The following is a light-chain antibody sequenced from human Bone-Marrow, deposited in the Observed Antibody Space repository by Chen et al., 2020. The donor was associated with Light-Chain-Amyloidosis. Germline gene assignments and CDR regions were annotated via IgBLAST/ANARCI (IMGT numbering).Light chain of an antibody. J-gene: IGLJ1*01. Sequence: QSALTQPASVSGSPGPSITISCTGTSSDVGGDNHVAWYQQHPDKAPKLMIYEVTNRPSWVPDRFAGSKSDNTASLTISGLHTEDEADYFCSSYTITNTLVFGSGTRVTVL. V-gene: IGLV2-14*01. CDR2: EVT. CDR3: SSYTITNTLV. CDR1: SSDVGGDNH.